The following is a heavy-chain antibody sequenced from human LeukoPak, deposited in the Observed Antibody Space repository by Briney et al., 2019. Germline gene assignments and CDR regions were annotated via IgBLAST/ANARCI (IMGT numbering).Heavy chain of an antibody. CDR2: IGSDGGGI. D-gene: IGHD6-19*01. J-gene: IGHJ4*02. Sequence: GGSLRLSCAASGFNFNTYAMTWVRQAPGKGLEWVSVIGSDGGGIQYADSVKGRFSISRDNSKNTLYLQMNSLRAEDTAVYYCAKAVAVAGSERRGYYFDYWGQGTLVTVSS. CDR3: AKAVAVAGSERRGYYFDY. V-gene: IGHV3-23*01. CDR1: GFNFNTYA.